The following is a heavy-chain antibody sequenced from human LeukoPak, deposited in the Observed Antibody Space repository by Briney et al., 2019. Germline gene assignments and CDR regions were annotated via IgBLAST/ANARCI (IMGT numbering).Heavy chain of an antibody. V-gene: IGHV1-69*13. Sequence: SVKVSCKVSGGTFSSYAISWVRQAPGQGLEWMGGIIPIFGTANYAQKFQGRVTITADESTSTAYMELSSLRSEDTAVYYCARGLLTAMVTFPLDYWGQGTLVTVSS. D-gene: IGHD5-18*01. J-gene: IGHJ4*02. CDR2: IIPIFGTA. CDR3: ARGLLTAMVTFPLDY. CDR1: GGTFSSYA.